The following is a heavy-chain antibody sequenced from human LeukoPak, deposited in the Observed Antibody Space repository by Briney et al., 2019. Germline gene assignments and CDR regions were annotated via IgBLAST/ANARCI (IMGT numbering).Heavy chain of an antibody. CDR1: GFTFSDYY. V-gene: IGHV3-11*01. J-gene: IGHJ6*03. Sequence: GGSLRLSCAASGFTFSDYYMSWIRQAPGKGLEWVSYISSSGSTIYYADSVKGRFTISRDNAKNSLYLQMNSLRAEDTAVYYCARERHHIAVAGTGFEYYYYMDVWGKGTTVTISS. CDR3: ARERHHIAVAGTGFEYYYYMDV. CDR2: ISSSGSTI. D-gene: IGHD6-19*01.